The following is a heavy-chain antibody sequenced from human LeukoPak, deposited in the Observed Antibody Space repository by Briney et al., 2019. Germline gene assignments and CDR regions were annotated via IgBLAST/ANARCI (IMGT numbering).Heavy chain of an antibody. CDR3: ARVGSTVTTSLFDP. D-gene: IGHD4-11*01. Sequence: ASVKVSCKASGYTFTSYGISWVRQAPGQGREWMGWISAYNGNTNYAQKLQGRVTMTTDTSTSTAYMELRSLRSDDTAVYYCARVGSTVTTSLFDPWGQGTLVTVSS. J-gene: IGHJ5*02. CDR1: GYTFTSYG. V-gene: IGHV1-18*01. CDR2: ISAYNGNT.